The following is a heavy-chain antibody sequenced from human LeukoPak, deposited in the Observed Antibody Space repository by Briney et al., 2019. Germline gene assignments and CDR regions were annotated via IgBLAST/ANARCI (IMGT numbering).Heavy chain of an antibody. D-gene: IGHD3-22*01. CDR2: ISWNSGSI. J-gene: IGHJ4*02. CDR3: AKGYISGAFSYFDY. CDR1: GFTFDDYA. Sequence: GRSLRLSCAASGFTFDDYAMHWVRQAPGKGLEWVSGISWNSGSIGYADSVKGRFTISRDNAKNSLYLQMNSLRAEDMALYYGAKGYISGAFSYFDYWARGTLVTVS. V-gene: IGHV3-9*03.